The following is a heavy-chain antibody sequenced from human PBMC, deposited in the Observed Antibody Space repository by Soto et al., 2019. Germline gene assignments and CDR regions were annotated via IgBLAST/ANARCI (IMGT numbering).Heavy chain of an antibody. J-gene: IGHJ6*02. D-gene: IGHD3-10*01. V-gene: IGHV4-31*03. Sequence: QVQLQESGPGLVRPSQTMSLTCTVSGGSINSGGYYWSWIRQHPVKGLEWIGYIYYNSGDTYYNPSLKSRVAISVETFKNQISMKLSSVTAADTAVYYCARDRGGKLLKGSGMDVWGHGNTVIVS. CDR2: IYYNSGDT. CDR3: ARDRGGKLLKGSGMDV. CDR1: GGSINSGGYY.